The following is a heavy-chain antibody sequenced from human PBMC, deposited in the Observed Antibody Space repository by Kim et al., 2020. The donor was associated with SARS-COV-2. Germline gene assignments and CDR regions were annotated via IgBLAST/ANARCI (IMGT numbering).Heavy chain of an antibody. CDR3: ARVWGQLLVDWVFDY. D-gene: IGHD2-2*01. J-gene: IGHJ4*02. Sequence: PSLKSRVTISVDTSKNQFSLKLSSVTAADTAVYYCARVWGQLLVDWVFDYWGQGTLVTVSS. V-gene: IGHV4-34*01.